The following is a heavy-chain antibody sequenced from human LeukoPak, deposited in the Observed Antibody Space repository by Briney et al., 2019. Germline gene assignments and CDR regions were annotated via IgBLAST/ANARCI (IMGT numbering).Heavy chain of an antibody. Sequence: GGSLRLSCAASGFTFSSYEMNWVRQAPGKGLEWVSYISSSGSTIYYADSVKGRFTISRDNAKNSLYLQMNSLRAEDTAVYYCARDFRRGYCSSTSCFDYYYMDVWGKGTTVTVSS. D-gene: IGHD2-2*01. CDR2: ISSSGSTI. CDR3: ARDFRRGYCSSTSCFDYYYMDV. J-gene: IGHJ6*03. V-gene: IGHV3-48*03. CDR1: GFTFSSYE.